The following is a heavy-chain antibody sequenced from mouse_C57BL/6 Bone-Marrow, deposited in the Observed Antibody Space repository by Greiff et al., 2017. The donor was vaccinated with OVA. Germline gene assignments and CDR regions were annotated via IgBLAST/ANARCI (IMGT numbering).Heavy chain of an antibody. CDR2: INPNNGGT. V-gene: IGHV1-26*01. Sequence: VQLQQSGPELVKPGASVKISCKASGYTFTDYYMNWVKQSHGKSLEWIGDINPNNGGTSYNQKFKGKATLTVDKSSSTAYMELRGLTSEDSAVYYCARTGTDAMDYWGQGTSVTVSS. CDR1: GYTFTDYY. J-gene: IGHJ4*01. D-gene: IGHD4-1*01. CDR3: ARTGTDAMDY.